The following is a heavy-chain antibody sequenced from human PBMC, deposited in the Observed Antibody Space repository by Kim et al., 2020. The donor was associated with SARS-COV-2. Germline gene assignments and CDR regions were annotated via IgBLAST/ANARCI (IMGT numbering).Heavy chain of an antibody. D-gene: IGHD3-10*01. Sequence: RFTISRDNSKNSLYLQMNSLRAEDTALYYCAKDPYYYGSGSYPGYYGMDVWGQGTTVTVSS. CDR3: AKDPYYYGSGSYPGYYGMDV. V-gene: IGHV3-43D*03. J-gene: IGHJ6*02.